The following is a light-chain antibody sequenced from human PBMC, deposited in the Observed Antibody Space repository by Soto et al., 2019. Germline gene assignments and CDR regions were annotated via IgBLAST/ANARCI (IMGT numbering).Light chain of an antibody. J-gene: IGLJ2*01. CDR3: SSYAGGNVVV. CDR2: DVS. Sequence: QSALTQPPSASGSPGQSVTISCTGTSSDVGGYNYVCWYQQYPGKPPKLMIYDVSKRPSGVADRFSGSKLGNTASLTVSGLQAEDEADYYCSSYAGGNVVVFGGGTKVTVL. V-gene: IGLV2-8*01. CDR1: SSDVGGYNY.